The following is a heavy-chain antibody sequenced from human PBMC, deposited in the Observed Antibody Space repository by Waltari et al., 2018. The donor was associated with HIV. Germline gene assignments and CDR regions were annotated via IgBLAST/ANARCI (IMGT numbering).Heavy chain of an antibody. CDR1: GYTFPNYW. D-gene: IGHD6-19*01. CDR2: IYPGDSES. J-gene: IGHJ6*02. V-gene: IGHV5-51*01. Sequence: EVQLVQSGAEVKKAGESLKISCKGSGYTFPNYWIDWVRRMPGKGLEWLGYIYPGDSESIYSPSFQGLATISVDKATDTAYLQWSSLKASDSGIYYCARQGNSSGHYFGMDVWGQGTTVTVSS. CDR3: ARQGNSSGHYFGMDV.